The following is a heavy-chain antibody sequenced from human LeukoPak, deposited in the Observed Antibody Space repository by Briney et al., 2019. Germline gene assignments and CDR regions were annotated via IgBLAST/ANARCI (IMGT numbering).Heavy chain of an antibody. V-gene: IGHV4-4*02. CDR2: IYHSGST. J-gene: IGHJ6*03. CDR3: AREVGGSGWYIYYYYMDV. CDR1: GGSISSSNW. Sequence: SETLSLTCAVSGGSISSSNWWSWVRQPPGKGLEWIGEIYHSGSTNYNPSLKSRVTISVDKSKNQFSLKLSSVTAADTAVYYCAREVGGSGWYIYYYYMDVWGKGTTVTISS. D-gene: IGHD6-19*01.